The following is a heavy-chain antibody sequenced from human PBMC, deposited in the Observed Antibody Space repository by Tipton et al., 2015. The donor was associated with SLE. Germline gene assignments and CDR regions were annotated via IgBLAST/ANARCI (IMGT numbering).Heavy chain of an antibody. J-gene: IGHJ5*02. CDR3: AEPYSSSP. Sequence: TLSLTCTVYGGSFSGYYWSWIRQPPGKGLEWIGEINHSGSTNYNPSLKSRVTISVDTSKNQFSLKLSSVTAADTAVYYCAEPYSSSPWGQGTLVTVSS. CDR1: GGSFSGYY. D-gene: IGHD6-13*01. V-gene: IGHV4-34*01. CDR2: INHSGST.